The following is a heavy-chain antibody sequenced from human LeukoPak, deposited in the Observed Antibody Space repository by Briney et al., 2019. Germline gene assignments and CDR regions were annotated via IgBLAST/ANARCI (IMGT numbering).Heavy chain of an antibody. Sequence: GASVKVSCKASGGTFSSYAISWVRQAPGQGLEWMGRIIPILGIANYAQKFQGRVTITADKSTSTAYMELSSLRSEDTAVYYCARDAGDGSYFNWFDPWGQGTLVTVSS. V-gene: IGHV1-69*04. D-gene: IGHD1-26*01. J-gene: IGHJ5*02. CDR2: IIPILGIA. CDR3: ARDAGDGSYFNWFDP. CDR1: GGTFSSYA.